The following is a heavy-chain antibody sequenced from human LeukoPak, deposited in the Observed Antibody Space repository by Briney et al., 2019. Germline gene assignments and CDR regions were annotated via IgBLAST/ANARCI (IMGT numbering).Heavy chain of an antibody. D-gene: IGHD2-15*01. V-gene: IGHV1-8*01. J-gene: IGHJ6*02. Sequence: ASVKVSCKASGYTFTSYDINWVRQATGQGLEWMGWMNPNSGNTGHAQKFQGRVTMTRNTSISTAYMELSSLRSEDTAVYYCARGPSIDYYYYGMDVWGQGTTVTVSS. CDR1: GYTFTSYD. CDR2: MNPNSGNT. CDR3: ARGPSIDYYYYGMDV.